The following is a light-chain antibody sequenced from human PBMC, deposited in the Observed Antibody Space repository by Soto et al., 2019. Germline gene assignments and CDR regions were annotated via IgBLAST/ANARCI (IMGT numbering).Light chain of an antibody. J-gene: IGKJ4*01. CDR3: QQYSA. CDR2: GAS. Sequence: EVGLTQSPGTLSLSQGERATLSCRASQSVSSSYLAWYQQKPGQAPRLLIYGASSRATGISDRFSCSGSGTDFTLTISRLEPEDFAVYYCQQYSAFGGVTKVDIK. CDR1: QSVSSSY. V-gene: IGKV3-20*01.